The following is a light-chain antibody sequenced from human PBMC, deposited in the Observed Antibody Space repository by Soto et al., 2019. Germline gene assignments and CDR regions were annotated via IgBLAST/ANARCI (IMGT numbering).Light chain of an antibody. J-gene: IGLJ2*01. CDR2: DDR. CDR3: QEWDSTLDQWI. Sequence: YELTQPPSVSVAPGQTATITCGGGNIGSKSVNWYQQRPGQAPVLVVYDDRDRPSGIPDRFYGSNSGNTATLTISRVEVGDEADYHCQEWDSTLDQWIFGGGTKLTVL. V-gene: IGLV3-21*02. CDR1: NIGSKS.